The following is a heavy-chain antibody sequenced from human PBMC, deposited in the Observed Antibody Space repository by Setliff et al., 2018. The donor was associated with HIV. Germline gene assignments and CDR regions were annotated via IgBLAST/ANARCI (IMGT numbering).Heavy chain of an antibody. V-gene: IGHV4-39*01. D-gene: IGHD2-2*01. Sequence: LSLTCTVSGGSISRSSYYWGWIRQPPGKGLERIGSIYYSGSTYYNPSLKSRVTISVDTSKNQVSLKLSSVTAADTAVYYCASRVLGYCRSTSCLNWFDPWGQGTLVTVSS. CDR3: ASRVLGYCRSTSCLNWFDP. J-gene: IGHJ5*02. CDR1: GGSISRSSYY. CDR2: IYYSGST.